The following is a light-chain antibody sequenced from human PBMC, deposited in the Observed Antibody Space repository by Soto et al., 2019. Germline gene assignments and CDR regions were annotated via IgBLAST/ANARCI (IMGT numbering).Light chain of an antibody. V-gene: IGLV1-51*01. Sequence: QSVLTQPPSVSAAPGQKIIISCSGSSSNIGKNYVSWYQQLPGTAPKLLIYDNDKRPSGIPDRFSGSRSGTSATLGITGLPTGDEADYYCGAWDSSLRAYVFATGTKVTVL. CDR2: DND. CDR1: SSNIGKNY. J-gene: IGLJ1*01. CDR3: GAWDSSLRAYV.